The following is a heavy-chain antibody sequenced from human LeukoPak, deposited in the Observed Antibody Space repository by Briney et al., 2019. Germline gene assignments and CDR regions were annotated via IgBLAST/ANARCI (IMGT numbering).Heavy chain of an antibody. V-gene: IGHV3-21*01. CDR1: GFTFSSYS. J-gene: IGHJ6*03. CDR2: ISSSSSYI. CDR3: AREGRGYSLPGHIYYYMDV. Sequence: GGSLRLSCAASGFTFSSYSMNWVRQAPGKGLEWVSSISSSSSYIYYADSVKGRFTISRDNAKNSLYLQMNSLRAEDTAVYYCAREGRGYSLPGHIYYYMDVWGKGTTVTVSS. D-gene: IGHD5-18*01.